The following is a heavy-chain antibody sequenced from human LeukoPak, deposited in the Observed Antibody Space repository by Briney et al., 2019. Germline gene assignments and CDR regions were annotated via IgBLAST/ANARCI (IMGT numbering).Heavy chain of an antibody. V-gene: IGHV3-21*01. D-gene: IGHD3-22*01. CDR1: GFTFSSYS. J-gene: IGHJ4*02. CDR3: AREVFGYYYDSSGYDY. Sequence: GGSLRLSCAASGFTFSSYSMNWVRQAPGKGLEWVSSISSSSSYIYYADSVKGRFTISRDNAKNSLYLQMNSPRAEDTAVYYCAREVFGYYYDSSGYDYWGQGTLVTVSS. CDR2: ISSSSSYI.